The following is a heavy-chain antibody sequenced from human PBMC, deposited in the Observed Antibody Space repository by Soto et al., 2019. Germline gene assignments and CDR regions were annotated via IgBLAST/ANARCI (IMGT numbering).Heavy chain of an antibody. D-gene: IGHD2-2*01. CDR3: AKTFLARYCSSSICYDPADYFDY. J-gene: IGHJ4*02. V-gene: IGHV3-23*01. CDR2: INNGGDNI. CDR1: GFTFNNYA. Sequence: GGSLRLSCAASGFTFNNYAMSWVRQAPGKGLEWVSSINNGGDNIYYADSVKGRFTISRDNSKSTLYLQMNSLRAEDTAVYYCAKTFLARYCSSSICYDPADYFDYWGQGTLVTVSS.